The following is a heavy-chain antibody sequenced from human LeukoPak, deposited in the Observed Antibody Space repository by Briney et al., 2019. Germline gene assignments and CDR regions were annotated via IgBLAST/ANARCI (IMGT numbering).Heavy chain of an antibody. V-gene: IGHV3-30*18. CDR3: AKGPLPVQH. J-gene: IGHJ1*01. CDR1: GFTFSSYG. Sequence: GGSLRLSCAASGFTFSSYGMHWVRQAPGKGLEWVAVISYDGSNKYYADSVKGRFTISRDNSKNTLYLQMNSLRAEDTALYYCAKGPLPVQHWGQGTLVTVSS. CDR2: ISYDGSNK.